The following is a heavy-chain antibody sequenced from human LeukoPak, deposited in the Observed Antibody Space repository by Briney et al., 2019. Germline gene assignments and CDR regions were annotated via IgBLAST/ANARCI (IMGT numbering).Heavy chain of an antibody. J-gene: IGHJ4*02. CDR1: GYTFTSYG. CDR3: ARGTKTTTIVGGNDY. Sequence: ASVKVSCKASGYTFTSYGISWVRQAPGQGLEWMGWISAYNGDTHYAQKLQGRVSLTTDTSTSTAYMELRSLTSDDTAVYFCARGTKTTTIVGGNDYWGQGTLVTVSS. CDR2: ISAYNGDT. D-gene: IGHD3-16*01. V-gene: IGHV1-18*01.